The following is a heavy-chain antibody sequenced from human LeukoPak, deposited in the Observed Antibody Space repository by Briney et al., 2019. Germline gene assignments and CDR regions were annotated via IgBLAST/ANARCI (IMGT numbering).Heavy chain of an antibody. Sequence: GASVKVSCKASGGTFSSYPFTWVRQAPGQGLEWMGIINPSGGSTSYAQKFQGRVTMTRDTSTSTVYMELSSLRSEDTAVYYCARQPLVLYYMDVWGKGTTVTVSS. CDR3: ARQPLVLYYMDV. V-gene: IGHV1-46*01. D-gene: IGHD6-6*01. J-gene: IGHJ6*03. CDR2: INPSGGST. CDR1: GGTFSSYP.